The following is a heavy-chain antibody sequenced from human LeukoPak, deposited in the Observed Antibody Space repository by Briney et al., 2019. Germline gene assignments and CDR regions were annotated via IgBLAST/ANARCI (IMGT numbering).Heavy chain of an antibody. CDR3: ARWGAFEI. D-gene: IGHD3-16*01. J-gene: IGHJ3*02. CDR1: GXPLSGYY. Sequence: TSETLSLTCAVYGXPLSGYYWSWIRQPPGEGPEWIGEINHSGSTNYNPSLKSRVTISVDTSKTQISLKLTSVTAADTAVYYCARWGAFEIWGQGTMVTVSS. V-gene: IGHV4-34*01. CDR2: INHSGST.